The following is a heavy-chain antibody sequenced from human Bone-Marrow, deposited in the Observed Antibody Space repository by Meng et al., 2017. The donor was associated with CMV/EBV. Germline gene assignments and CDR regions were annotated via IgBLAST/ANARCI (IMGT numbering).Heavy chain of an antibody. CDR3: ARGKGIAVAEPGALDY. D-gene: IGHD6-19*01. Sequence: SETLSLTCAVYGGSFSGYYWSWIRQPPGKGLEWIGEINHSGSTNYNPSLKSRVTISVDTSKNQFSLKLSSVTAADTAVYYCARGKGIAVAEPGALDYWGQGPRVTGSS. CDR1: GGSFSGYY. V-gene: IGHV4-34*01. J-gene: IGHJ4*02. CDR2: INHSGST.